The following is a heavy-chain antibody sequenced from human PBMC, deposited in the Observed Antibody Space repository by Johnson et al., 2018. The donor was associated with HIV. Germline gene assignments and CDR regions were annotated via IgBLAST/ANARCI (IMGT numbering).Heavy chain of an antibody. J-gene: IGHJ3*02. CDR3: SYIFVDTAMDKTTTDAFDI. CDR1: EFTFDDYG. D-gene: IGHD5-18*01. Sequence: QVQLVESGGGVVRPGGSLRLSCAASEFTFDDYGMSWVRQAPGKGLAWVAVISYDGSNKYYADSVKGRFTISRDNAKNSLYLQMNSLRAEDTAVYYCSYIFVDTAMDKTTTDAFDIWGQGTMVTVSS. CDR2: ISYDGSNK. V-gene: IGHV3-30*03.